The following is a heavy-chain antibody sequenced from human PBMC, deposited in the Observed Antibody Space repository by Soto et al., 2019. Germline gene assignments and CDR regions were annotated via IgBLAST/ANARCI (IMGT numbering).Heavy chain of an antibody. CDR2: MNPGSGDT. J-gene: IGHJ5*01. CDR1: GYTFTNND. D-gene: IGHD5-18*01. V-gene: IGHV1-8*01. CDR3: ARMASFGSLNWFDT. Sequence: SVKVSCKASGYTFTNNDVTWVRHATGQGLEWMGRMNPGSGDTGYAQKVQGRVTMTRDISIATAYMELSSLRSEDTAIYYCARMASFGSLNWFDTWGQGTLVTVSS.